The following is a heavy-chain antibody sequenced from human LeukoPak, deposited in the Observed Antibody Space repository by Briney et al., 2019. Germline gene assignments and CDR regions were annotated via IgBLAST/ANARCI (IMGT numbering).Heavy chain of an antibody. Sequence: SETLSLTCTVSGGSISSSSYYWGWIRQPPGKGLEWIGSIYYSGSTYYNPSLKSRVTISVDTSKNQFSLKLSSVTAADTAVYYCARRIRHYYDSSGYPIDYWGQGTLVTVSS. CDR1: GGSISSSSYY. V-gene: IGHV4-39*01. CDR2: IYYSGST. D-gene: IGHD3-22*01. CDR3: ARRIRHYYDSSGYPIDY. J-gene: IGHJ4*02.